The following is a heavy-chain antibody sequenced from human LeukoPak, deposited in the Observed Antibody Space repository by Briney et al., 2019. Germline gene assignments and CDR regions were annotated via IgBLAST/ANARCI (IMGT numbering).Heavy chain of an antibody. J-gene: IGHJ4*02. Sequence: SETLSLTCAVYGGSFSGYYWGWSRQPPGKGLEWIGEINHSGSTNYTPSLKSRVTISVDTSKTQLSLKLSSVTAADTAVYYCARGSGYGSGSYYMGGYYFDYWGQGTLVTVSS. V-gene: IGHV4-34*01. CDR1: GGSFSGYY. D-gene: IGHD3-10*01. CDR3: ARGSGYGSGSYYMGGYYFDY. CDR2: INHSGST.